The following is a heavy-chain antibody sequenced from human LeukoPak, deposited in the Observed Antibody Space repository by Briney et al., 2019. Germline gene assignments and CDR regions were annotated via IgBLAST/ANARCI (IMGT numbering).Heavy chain of an antibody. Sequence: PSQTLSLTCTVSGGSISSGGYYWGWIRQHPGKGLEWIGYIYYSGSTYYNPSLKSRVTISVDTSKNQFSLKLGSVTAADTAVYYCARVFGYYDILTGPDYWGQGTLVTVSS. CDR3: ARVFGYYDILTGPDY. CDR1: GGSISSGGYY. V-gene: IGHV4-30-4*08. D-gene: IGHD3-9*01. CDR2: IYYSGST. J-gene: IGHJ4*02.